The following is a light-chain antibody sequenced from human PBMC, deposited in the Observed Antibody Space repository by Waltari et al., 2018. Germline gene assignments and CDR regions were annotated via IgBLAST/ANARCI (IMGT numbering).Light chain of an antibody. Sequence: SYVLTQPPSVSVAPGETARITCRGANIGGKRVYWEQQKPGQAPVLAIYSDSDRPSDIPARFSGSNSGNRATLTISRVEAGDEADYYCQVWDSSRDHVVFGGGTKLTVL. CDR1: NIGGKR. CDR3: QVWDSSRDHVV. J-gene: IGLJ3*02. V-gene: IGLV3-21*04. CDR2: SDS.